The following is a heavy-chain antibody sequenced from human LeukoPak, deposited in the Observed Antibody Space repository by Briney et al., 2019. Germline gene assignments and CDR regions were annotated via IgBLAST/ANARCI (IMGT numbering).Heavy chain of an antibody. J-gene: IGHJ5*02. CDR3: ARDWYCTGGSCKDCFDP. Sequence: ASVKVSCKPSGYTFTDYGISWVRQAPGQGLEWMGWVSADGGITRYSEKFQGRVTMTTDTSTTTAYMELSSLRSEDTAVFYCARDWYCTGGSCKDCFDPWGQGTLVTVSS. CDR1: GYTFTDYG. D-gene: IGHD2-15*01. CDR2: VSADGGIT. V-gene: IGHV1-18*01.